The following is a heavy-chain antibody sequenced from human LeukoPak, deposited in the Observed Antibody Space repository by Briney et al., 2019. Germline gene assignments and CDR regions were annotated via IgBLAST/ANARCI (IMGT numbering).Heavy chain of an antibody. D-gene: IGHD5-18*01. J-gene: IGHJ4*02. CDR3: AKDSASGRAAMALDY. Sequence: GGSLRLSCAASGFTFSSYWMHWVRQAPGKGLVWVSRINSDGSSTNYADSVKGRFTISRDNAKNTLHLQMNSLRAEDTAVYYCAKDSASGRAAMALDYWGQGTLVTVSS. CDR1: GFTFSSYW. V-gene: IGHV3-74*01. CDR2: INSDGSST.